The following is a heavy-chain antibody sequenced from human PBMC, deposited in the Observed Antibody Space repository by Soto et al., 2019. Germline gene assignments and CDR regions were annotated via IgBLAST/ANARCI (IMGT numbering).Heavy chain of an antibody. V-gene: IGHV1-8*01. CDR2: MNPNSGNT. J-gene: IGHJ6*03. CDR1: GYTFTSYD. Sequence: GASVKVSCKASGYTFTSYDINWVRQATGQGLEWMGWMNPNSGNTGYAQKFQGRVTMTRNTSISTAYMELSSLRSEDTAVYYCARPSTYSSSSGYYYYMDVWGKGTTVTVPS. D-gene: IGHD6-6*01. CDR3: ARPSTYSSSSGYYYYMDV.